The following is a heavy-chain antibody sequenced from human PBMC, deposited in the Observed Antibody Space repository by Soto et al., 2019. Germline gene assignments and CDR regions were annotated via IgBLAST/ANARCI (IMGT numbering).Heavy chain of an antibody. D-gene: IGHD6-19*01. CDR2: TYYRSKWYF. CDR3: ARGEHGMEVANFDS. V-gene: IGHV6-1*01. J-gene: IGHJ4*02. Sequence: SQTLSLTCVISGDSISRNTAGWNWIRRSPSRGLEWLGRTYYRSKWYFDYAVSLKSRITINPDTSRNQVSPQLSSVTPWHMAVYYCARGEHGMEVANFDSWGQRTLVAV. CDR1: GDSISRNTAG.